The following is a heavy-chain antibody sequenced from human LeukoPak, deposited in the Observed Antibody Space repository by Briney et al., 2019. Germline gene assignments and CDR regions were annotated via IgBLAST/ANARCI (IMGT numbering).Heavy chain of an antibody. CDR2: ISYDGSNK. D-gene: IGHD1-26*01. CDR1: GFTFSSYG. V-gene: IGHV3-30*18. J-gene: IGHJ4*02. Sequence: GGSLRLSCAASGFTFSSYGMHWVRQAPGKGLEWVAVISYDGSNKYYADSVKGRFTISRDNSKNTLYLQMNSLRAEDTAVYYCAKDGPVGALGYWGQGTLVTVSS. CDR3: AKDGPVGALGY.